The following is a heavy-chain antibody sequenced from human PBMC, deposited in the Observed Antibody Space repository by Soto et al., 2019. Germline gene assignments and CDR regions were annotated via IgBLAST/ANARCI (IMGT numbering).Heavy chain of an antibody. V-gene: IGHV1-3*01. D-gene: IGHD6-19*01. CDR3: ANSLVAGTGFDY. J-gene: IGHJ4*02. CDR1: GYTFTNYA. CDR2: INAGNGNT. Sequence: ASGKVSCKASGYTFTNYAIHWVRQAPGQRLEWMGWINAGNGNTKYLQNLQGRVTITRDISASTAYMELSSLRSEDTAVYYCANSLVAGTGFDYWGQGTLVPVSS.